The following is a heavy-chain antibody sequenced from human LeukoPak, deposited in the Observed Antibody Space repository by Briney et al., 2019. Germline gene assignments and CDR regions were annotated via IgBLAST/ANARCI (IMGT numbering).Heavy chain of an antibody. CDR3: ARDLTTVTTGSAFDI. CDR2: ISYDGSNK. Sequence: GGSLRLSCAASGFTFSSYAMHWVRQAPGKGLEWVAVISYDGSNKYYADSVKGRFTISRDNSKNTLYLQMNSLRAEDTAVYYCARDLTTVTTGSAFDIWGQGTMVTVSS. CDR1: GFTFSSYA. D-gene: IGHD4-17*01. J-gene: IGHJ3*02. V-gene: IGHV3-30-3*01.